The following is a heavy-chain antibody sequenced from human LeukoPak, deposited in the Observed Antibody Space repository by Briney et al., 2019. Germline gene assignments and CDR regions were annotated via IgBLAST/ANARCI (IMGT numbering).Heavy chain of an antibody. V-gene: IGHV4-59*08. CDR1: GGSISTYY. CDR2: INYGGST. D-gene: IGHD6-19*01. CDR3: AGGGWSFDAFDF. Sequence: SETLSLTCTVSGGSISTYYWSWIRQPPGKGLEWIGYINYGGSTNYSPSLKSRVTISVDTSKNRFSLRLSSLTAADTAVYFCAGGGWSFDAFDFWGQGTMVTVSS. J-gene: IGHJ3*01.